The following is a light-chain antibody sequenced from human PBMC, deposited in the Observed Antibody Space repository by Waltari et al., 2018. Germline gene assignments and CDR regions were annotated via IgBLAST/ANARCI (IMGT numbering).Light chain of an antibody. CDR3: QQYDISPLT. CDR1: QTVRTTY. V-gene: IGKV3-20*01. Sequence: ELVLTQSPGTLSLSPGERATLSCRASQTVRTTYLAWYQQKPGQAPTLVIHGASSRATGIPDRFSGSGSGTDFSLTISSLEPEDFAVYYCQQYDISPLTFGGGTKVEIK. J-gene: IGKJ4*01. CDR2: GAS.